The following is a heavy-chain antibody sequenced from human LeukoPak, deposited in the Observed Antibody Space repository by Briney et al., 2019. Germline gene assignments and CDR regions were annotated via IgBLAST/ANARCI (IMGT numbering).Heavy chain of an antibody. J-gene: IGHJ4*02. CDR3: TGESAARGIALADY. Sequence: GGSLRLSCAGSGFTFSTYSMNWFRQAPGKGLEWVSSISSTSYSKYYADSLKGRFTISRDNAENSVYVQMNSLRDEDTAIYYCTGESAARGIALADYWGQGTQVTVSS. V-gene: IGHV3-21*01. D-gene: IGHD6-19*01. CDR1: GFTFSTYS. CDR2: ISSTSYSK.